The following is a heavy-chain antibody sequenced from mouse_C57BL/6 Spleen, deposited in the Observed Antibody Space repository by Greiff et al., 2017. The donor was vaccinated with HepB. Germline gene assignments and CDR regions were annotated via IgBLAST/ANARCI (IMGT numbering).Heavy chain of an antibody. Sequence: QVQLQQPGAELVMPGASVKLSCKASGYTFTSYWMHWVKQRPGQGLEWIGEIDPSDSYTNYNQKFKGKSTLTVDKSSSTAYMQLSSLTSEDSAVYYCAARGGSSSYWYFDVWGTVTTVTVSS. CDR3: AARGGSSSYWYFDV. J-gene: IGHJ1*03. D-gene: IGHD1-1*01. V-gene: IGHV1-69*01. CDR1: GYTFTSYW. CDR2: IDPSDSYT.